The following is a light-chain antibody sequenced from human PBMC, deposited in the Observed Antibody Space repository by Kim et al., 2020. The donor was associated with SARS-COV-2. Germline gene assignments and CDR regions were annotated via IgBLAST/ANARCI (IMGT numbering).Light chain of an antibody. CDR2: DVN. V-gene: IGLV2-11*01. Sequence: PGQSVTISCTGTSSDVGASNYVFWYQQHPGKAPKLMIYDVNKRPSGVPDRFSGSKSGNTASLTISGLQAEDEADYYCCSNAGNYVFGTGTKVTVL. CDR1: SSDVGASNY. J-gene: IGLJ1*01. CDR3: CSNAGNYV.